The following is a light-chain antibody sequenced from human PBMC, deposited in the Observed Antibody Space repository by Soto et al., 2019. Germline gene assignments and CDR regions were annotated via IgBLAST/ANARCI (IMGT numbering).Light chain of an antibody. CDR1: QSITNSY. Sequence: VLTLYLATLSSSPGARATLSCRASQSITNSYLAWYQQKPGRAHRLLIYGASSRATGIPDRFSGSGSGTDFTLTISRLEPEDFAVYYCQQYDSSSWTFGQGTKVDIK. V-gene: IGKV3-20*01. J-gene: IGKJ1*01. CDR3: QQYDSSSWT. CDR2: GAS.